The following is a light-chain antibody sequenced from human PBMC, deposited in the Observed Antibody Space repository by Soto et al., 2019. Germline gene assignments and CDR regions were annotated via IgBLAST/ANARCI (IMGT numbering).Light chain of an antibody. Sequence: EIVLTQSPATLPLSPGERATLSCRASQSVSSYLAWYQQKPGQAPRLLIYDASNRATGIPARFSGSGSGTDFTLTISSLEPEDFAVYYCQVYGPSPPITFGQGTRLEIK. CDR1: QSVSSY. CDR3: QVYGPSPPIT. CDR2: DAS. J-gene: IGKJ5*01. V-gene: IGKV3-11*01.